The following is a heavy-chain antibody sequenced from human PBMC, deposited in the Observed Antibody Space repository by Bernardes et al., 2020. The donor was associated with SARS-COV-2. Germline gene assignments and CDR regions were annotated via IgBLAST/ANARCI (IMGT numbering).Heavy chain of an antibody. CDR1: GFNFRNYA. V-gene: IGHV3-23*01. D-gene: IGHD3-22*01. CDR2: ISGDGLAT. J-gene: IGHJ4*02. CDR3: ARATHYYDSSDIGY. Sequence: GGSLRLSCAASGFNFRNYAMTWVRQAPGKGLEWVSTISGDGLATYYADSVEGRFSISRDNFKDSLYLQMSSLRAEDTALYYCARATHYYDSSDIGYWGQGTLVTVSS.